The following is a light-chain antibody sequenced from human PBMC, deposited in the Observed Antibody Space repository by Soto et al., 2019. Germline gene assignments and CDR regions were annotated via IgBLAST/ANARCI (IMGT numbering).Light chain of an antibody. Sequence: EIVMTQSPATLSVSPGERATLSCRASQSVSSNLAWYRQKPGQAPRLLIYGASTRATGIPARFSGSGSGTEFTLTISSLQSEDFAVYYCQHERTFGQGTKVEIK. CDR3: QHERT. J-gene: IGKJ1*01. V-gene: IGKV3-15*01. CDR2: GAS. CDR1: QSVSSN.